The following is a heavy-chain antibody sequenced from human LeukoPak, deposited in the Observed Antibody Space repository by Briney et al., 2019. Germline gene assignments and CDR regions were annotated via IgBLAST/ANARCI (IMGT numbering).Heavy chain of an antibody. CDR1: GYTFTGYY. J-gene: IGHJ6*02. CDR2: INPNSGGT. D-gene: IGHD3-3*01. V-gene: IGHV1-2*06. Sequence: ASVKVSCKASGYTFTGYYMDWVRQAPGQGLEWMGRINPNSGGTNYAQKFQGRVTMTRDTSISTAYMELSRLRSDDTAVYYCARDGVLRFLEWLSPPVDYYGMDVWGQGTTVTVSS. CDR3: ARDGVLRFLEWLSPPVDYYGMDV.